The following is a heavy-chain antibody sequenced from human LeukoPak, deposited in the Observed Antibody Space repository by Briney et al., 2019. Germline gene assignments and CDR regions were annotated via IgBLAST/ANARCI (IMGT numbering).Heavy chain of an antibody. V-gene: IGHV3-53*04. D-gene: IGHD3-10*01. CDR3: ARARGPNYYFDY. Sequence: GGSLRLSCAASGFTFSDYYMSWMRQAPGKGLEWVSVIYSGGSTYYADSVKGRFTISRHNPKNTLYLQMNSLRAEDTAVYYCARARGPNYYFDYWGQGTLVTVSS. CDR2: IYSGGST. CDR1: GFTFSDYY. J-gene: IGHJ4*02.